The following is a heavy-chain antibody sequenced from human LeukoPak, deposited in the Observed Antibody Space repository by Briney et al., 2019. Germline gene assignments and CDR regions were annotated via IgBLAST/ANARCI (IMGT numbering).Heavy chain of an antibody. J-gene: IGHJ3*02. Sequence: GASVKVSCKASGGTFSSYAISWVRQAPGQGLEWMGGIIPIFGTANYAQKFQGRVTITADESTSTAYMELSSLRSEDTAVYYCARAEGTHYYDSSGYPGAFDIWGQETMVTVSS. V-gene: IGHV1-69*13. D-gene: IGHD3-22*01. CDR3: ARAEGTHYYDSSGYPGAFDI. CDR2: IIPIFGTA. CDR1: GGTFSSYA.